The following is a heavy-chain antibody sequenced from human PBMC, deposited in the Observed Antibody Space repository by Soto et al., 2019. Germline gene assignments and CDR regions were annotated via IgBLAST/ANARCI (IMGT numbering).Heavy chain of an antibody. D-gene: IGHD7-27*01. V-gene: IGHV4-59*08. J-gene: IGHJ5*02. CDR2: IYYSGST. CDR1: GGSISIYY. Sequence: PSDTLSLTCTVSGGSISIYYWSWIRQPPGKGLEWIGYIYYSGSTNYNPSLKSRVTISVDTSKNQFSLKLSSVTAADTAVYYCARLRNWGRGGPFDPWGQGTLVTVSS. CDR3: ARLRNWGRGGPFDP.